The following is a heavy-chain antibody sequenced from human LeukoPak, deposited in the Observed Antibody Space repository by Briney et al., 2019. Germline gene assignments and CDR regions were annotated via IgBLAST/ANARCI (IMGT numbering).Heavy chain of an antibody. CDR3: ARGRYVLLWFGELPGWFDP. J-gene: IGHJ5*02. D-gene: IGHD3-10*01. V-gene: IGHV4-34*01. CDR2: INHSGST. Sequence: WETLSLTCAVYGWSFSGYYWSWIRQPPGKGLEWIGEINHSGSTNYNPSLKSRVTISVDTSKNPSSLKLSSVTAADTAVYYCARGRYVLLWFGELPGWFDPWGQGTLVTVSS. CDR1: GWSFSGYY.